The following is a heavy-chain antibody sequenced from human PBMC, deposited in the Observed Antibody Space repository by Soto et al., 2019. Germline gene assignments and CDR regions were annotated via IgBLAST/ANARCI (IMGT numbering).Heavy chain of an antibody. CDR3: TAAGVRGVAMSGMDV. J-gene: IGHJ6*02. Sequence: VESGGGLVNPGGSLRLSCRTSGFTFSKAWMRWVRQAPGKGLEWVGRIRSNADGGTVEYAAPVKGRFIISRDDSTNTLYLQMNSLDTEDTGVYYCTAAGVRGVAMSGMDVWGQGTAVTVSS. V-gene: IGHV3-15*01. CDR1: GFTFSKAW. CDR2: IRSNADGGTV. D-gene: IGHD3-10*01.